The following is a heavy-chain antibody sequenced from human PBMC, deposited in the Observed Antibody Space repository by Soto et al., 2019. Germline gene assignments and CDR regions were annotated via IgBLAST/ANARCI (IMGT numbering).Heavy chain of an antibody. CDR3: TTDPLPGEPFDY. Sequence: GGSLRLYCAASGFTFSNAWMSWVRQAPGKGLEWVGRTKSKTDGGTTDYAAPVKGRFTISRDDSKNTLYLQMNSMKTEDTAVYYCTTDPLPGEPFDYWGQGTMVTVSS. J-gene: IGHJ4*02. CDR2: TKSKTDGGTT. CDR1: GFTFSNAW. D-gene: IGHD7-27*01. V-gene: IGHV3-15*01.